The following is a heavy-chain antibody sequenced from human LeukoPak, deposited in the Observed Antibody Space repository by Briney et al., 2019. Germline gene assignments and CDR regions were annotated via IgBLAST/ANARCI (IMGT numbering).Heavy chain of an antibody. CDR3: TRDRDDSSVLHYFDY. D-gene: IGHD3-22*01. CDR2: LYHGDRT. CDR1: GFTVNTHF. J-gene: IGHJ4*02. Sequence: PGGSLRLSCAASGFTVNTHFISWVPQAPVKGLEWVSVLYHGDRTYYGDSVKGRFTISRDSSKITVYLQMQNLRAEATAVYYCTRDRDDSSVLHYFDYWGQRALVTASS. V-gene: IGHV3-66*02.